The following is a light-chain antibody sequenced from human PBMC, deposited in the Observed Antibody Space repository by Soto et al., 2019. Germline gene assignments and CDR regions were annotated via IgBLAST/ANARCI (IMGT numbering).Light chain of an antibody. CDR3: SSYATSRSYV. CDR1: SSDIGTYKY. V-gene: IGLV2-14*03. Sequence: QSALTQPASVSGSPGQSITISCAGTSSDIGTYKYVSWYQQHPGKAPKLMIFDVSNRPSGISNRFSGSKSGNTASLTISGLQADDEADYYCSSYATSRSYVFGTGTKVTVL. CDR2: DVS. J-gene: IGLJ1*01.